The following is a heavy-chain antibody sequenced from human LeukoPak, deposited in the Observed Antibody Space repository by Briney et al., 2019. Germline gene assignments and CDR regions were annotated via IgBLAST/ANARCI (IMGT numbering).Heavy chain of an antibody. D-gene: IGHD3-10*01. V-gene: IGHV3-7*01. Sequence: GGSLRLSCAASGFTFSSYWMSWVRQAPGKGLEWVANIKQDGSEKYYVDSVRGRFTISRDNAKNSLYLQMNSLRAEDTAVYYCARITLQWRITMVREVLYYFDYWGQGTLVTVSS. CDR1: GFTFSSYW. J-gene: IGHJ4*02. CDR2: IKQDGSEK. CDR3: ARITLQWRITMVREVLYYFDY.